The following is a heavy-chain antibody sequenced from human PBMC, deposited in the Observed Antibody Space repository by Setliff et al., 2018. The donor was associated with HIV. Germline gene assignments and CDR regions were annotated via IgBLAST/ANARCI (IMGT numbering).Heavy chain of an antibody. CDR3: AALKGYSYGRGCFDP. J-gene: IGHJ5*02. V-gene: IGHV3-23*01. CDR2: ISGSGGTT. D-gene: IGHD5-18*01. CDR1: GFTFSTRA. Sequence: GGSLRLSCAASGFTFSTRAMSWVRQAPGKGLEWVSVISGSGGTTYYTDSVKGRFTISRDNSKNTVCLQMNSLRGEDTAVYYCAALKGYSYGRGCFDPWGQGTRVTVPQ.